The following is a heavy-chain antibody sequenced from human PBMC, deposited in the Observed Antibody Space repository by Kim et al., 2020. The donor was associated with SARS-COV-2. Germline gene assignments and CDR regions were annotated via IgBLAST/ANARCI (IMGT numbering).Heavy chain of an antibody. J-gene: IGHJ4*02. CDR2: ISNDGSFT. Sequence: GGSLRLSCAASGYSFRSHWFHWVRQAPGMGLEWVSRISNDGSFTGNADLVEGRFTISRDNARNTLYLQMNSLRAEDTAAYDCGTFGFDCNVAYWGQGT. CDR1: GYSFRSHW. V-gene: IGHV3-74*01. D-gene: IGHD2-15*01. CDR3: GTFGFDCNVAY.